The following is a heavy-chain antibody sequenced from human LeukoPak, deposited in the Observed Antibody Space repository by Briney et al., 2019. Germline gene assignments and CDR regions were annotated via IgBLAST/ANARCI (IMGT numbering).Heavy chain of an antibody. V-gene: IGHV3-33*01. CDR1: GFTFSSYG. D-gene: IGHD3-10*01. CDR2: TWYDGSNK. CDR3: AGVHWGNYYLNAFDI. Sequence: PGGSLRLSCAASGFTFSSYGMHWVRQAPGKGLEWVAVTWYDGSNKYYADSVKGRFTISRDNPKNTLYLQMNSLRVEDTAVYYCAGVHWGNYYLNAFDIWGQGTMVTVSS. J-gene: IGHJ3*02.